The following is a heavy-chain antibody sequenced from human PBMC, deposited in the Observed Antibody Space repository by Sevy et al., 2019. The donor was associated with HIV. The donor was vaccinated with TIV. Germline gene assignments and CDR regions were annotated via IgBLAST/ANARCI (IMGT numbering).Heavy chain of an antibody. V-gene: IGHV3-23*01. J-gene: IGHJ5*02. CDR2: INGGGGST. Sequence: GGSLRLSCVDSGFRFSAFGMAWVRQAAGEGLEWVSGINGGGGSTYYRNSVKGRFTVSRDNSKNTVYLQMNSLRADDTAVYYCAKAPYYDFWSHNYNNWFDPWGQGTLVTVSS. CDR3: AKAPYYDFWSHNYNNWFDP. D-gene: IGHD3-3*01. CDR1: GFRFSAFG.